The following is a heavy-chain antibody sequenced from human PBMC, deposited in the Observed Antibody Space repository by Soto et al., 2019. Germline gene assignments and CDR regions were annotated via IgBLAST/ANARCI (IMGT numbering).Heavy chain of an antibody. Sequence: GGSLRLSCAASGFSFSVYGMHWVRQAPGKGLAWVAIISYDGSNKFYRDSVKGRFTISRDNSKNTLYLQMNSLRVEDTAVYFFVNFLFGDSPSTWGRGTLGTVSS. D-gene: IGHD4-17*01. J-gene: IGHJ5*02. V-gene: IGHV3-30*03. CDR3: VNFLFGDSPST. CDR1: GFSFSVYG. CDR2: ISYDGSNK.